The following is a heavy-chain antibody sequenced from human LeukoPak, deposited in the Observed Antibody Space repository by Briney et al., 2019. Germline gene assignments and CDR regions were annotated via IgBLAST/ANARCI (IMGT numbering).Heavy chain of an antibody. D-gene: IGHD3-22*01. CDR3: AKPPHYDSSGYYPS. J-gene: IGHJ4*02. CDR2: ISSSSSYI. V-gene: IGHV3-21*04. CDR1: GFTFSSYS. Sequence: PGGSLRLSCAASGFTFSSYSMNWVRQAPGKGLEWVSSISSSSSYIYYADSVKGRFTISRDNSKNTLYLQMNSLRAEDTAVYYCAKPPHYDSSGYYPSWGQGTLVTVSS.